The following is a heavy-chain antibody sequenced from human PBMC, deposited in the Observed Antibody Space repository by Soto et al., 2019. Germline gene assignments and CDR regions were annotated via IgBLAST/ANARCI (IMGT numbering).Heavy chain of an antibody. CDR2: INPNSGGT. CDR1: GYTFTGYY. V-gene: IGHV1-2*02. D-gene: IGHD2-15*01. Sequence: ASVKVSCKASGYTFTGYYMHWVRQAPGQGLEWMGWINPNSGGTNYAQKFQGRVTMTRDTSISTAYMELSRLRSDDTAVYYCARDQLPGLVVGAIRNWLDPWGQGTLVTVSS. J-gene: IGHJ5*02. CDR3: ARDQLPGLVVGAIRNWLDP.